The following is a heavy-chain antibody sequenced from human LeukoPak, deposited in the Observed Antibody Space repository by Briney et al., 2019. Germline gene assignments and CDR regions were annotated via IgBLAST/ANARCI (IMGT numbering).Heavy chain of an antibody. Sequence: PSETLSLTCAVYGGSFSGYYWSWIRQPPGKGLEWIGEINHSGSTNYNPSLKSRVTISVDTSKNQFSLKLSSVTAADTAVYYCARGRMSGTIFGVVYRLVRELDYWGQGTLVTVSS. J-gene: IGHJ4*02. D-gene: IGHD3-3*01. V-gene: IGHV4-34*01. CDR3: ARGRMSGTIFGVVYRLVRELDY. CDR1: GGSFSGYY. CDR2: INHSGST.